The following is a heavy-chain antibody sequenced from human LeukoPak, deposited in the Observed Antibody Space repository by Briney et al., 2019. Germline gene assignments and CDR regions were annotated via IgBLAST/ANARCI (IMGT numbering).Heavy chain of an antibody. CDR1: GGSFSGYY. CDR3: ARLSMVRGVRLRAFDI. CDR2: INHSGST. V-gene: IGHV4-34*01. Sequence: SETLSLTCAVYGGSFSGYYWSWIRQPPGKGLEWIGEINHSGSTNYNPSLKSRVTISVDTSKNQFSLKLSSVTAADTAVYYCARLSMVRGVRLRAFDIWGQGTMVTVSS. D-gene: IGHD3-10*01. J-gene: IGHJ3*02.